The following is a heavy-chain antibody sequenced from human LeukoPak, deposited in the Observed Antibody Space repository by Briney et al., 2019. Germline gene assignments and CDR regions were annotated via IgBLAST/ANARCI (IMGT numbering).Heavy chain of an antibody. J-gene: IGHJ4*02. CDR1: GGSISNYY. CDR2: IYYTGAT. D-gene: IGHD5-18*01. V-gene: IGHV4-59*01. CDR3: ARAGYSYGTGYYFDF. Sequence: SGTLSLTCTVSGGSISNYYWSWIRLPPGKGLEWIGYIYYTGATYYNPSLKSRVTISLDTPKNQFSLKLNSVTAADAAAYYCARAGYSYGTGYYFDFWGQGALVTVSS.